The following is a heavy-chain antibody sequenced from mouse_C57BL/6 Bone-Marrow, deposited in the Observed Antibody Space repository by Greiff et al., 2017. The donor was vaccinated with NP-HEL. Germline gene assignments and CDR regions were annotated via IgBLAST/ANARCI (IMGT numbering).Heavy chain of an antibody. CDR3: ARQGVSAWFAY. CDR2: ISSGGSYT. CDR1: GFTFSSYG. Sequence: EVMLVESGGDLVKPGGSLTLSCAASGFTFSSYGMSWVRQTPDKRLEWVATISSGGSYTYYSDSVKGRFTISRDNAKNILYLQMSSLKSEDTAMYYCARQGVSAWFAYWGQGTLVTVSA. J-gene: IGHJ3*01. V-gene: IGHV5-6*01.